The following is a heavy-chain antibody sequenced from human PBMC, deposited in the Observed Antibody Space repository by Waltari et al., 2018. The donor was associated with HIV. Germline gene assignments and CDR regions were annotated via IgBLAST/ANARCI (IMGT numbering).Heavy chain of an antibody. CDR1: GVSIRTGGYY. J-gene: IGHJ4*02. D-gene: IGHD3-10*02. V-gene: IGHV4-31*03. CDR2: IYYTGNT. Sequence: QVQLQQSGPGLVMPSQTLSLPCTVSGVSIRTGGYYWSWIRQHPVKGLEWIGYIYYTGNTYNNPSLKSRVTLAVDTSKNQFSLKLTSVTAADTALYYCALCSGSTPSCNQFDYWGQGTLVTVSS. CDR3: ALCSGSTPSCNQFDY.